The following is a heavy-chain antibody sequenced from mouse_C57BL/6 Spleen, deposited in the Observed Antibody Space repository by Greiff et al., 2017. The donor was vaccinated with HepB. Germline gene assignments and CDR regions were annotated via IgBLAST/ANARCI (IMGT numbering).Heavy chain of an antibody. CDR3: ARDYGSSYRNYAMDY. CDR1: GFTFSSYA. J-gene: IGHJ4*01. D-gene: IGHD1-1*01. V-gene: IGHV5-4*03. Sequence: EVKVVESGGGLVKPGGSLKLSCAASGFTFSSYAMSWVRQTPEKRLEWVATISDGGSYTYYPDNVKGRFTISRDNAKNNLYLQMSHLKSEDTAMYYCARDYGSSYRNYAMDYWGQGTSVTVSS. CDR2: ISDGGSYT.